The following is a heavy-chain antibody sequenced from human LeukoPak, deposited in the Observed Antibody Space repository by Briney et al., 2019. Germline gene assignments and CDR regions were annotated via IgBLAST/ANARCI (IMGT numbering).Heavy chain of an antibody. CDR1: GFTSRTSS. CDR2: ITSSGNYI. Sequence: GGSLRLFCAASGFTSRTSSMSWVRQAPGMGLEWVSSITSSGNYIYYADSVKGRFTISRDNAKNSLYLQMNSLRAEDTAVYYCARDGDGYNLDYWGQGILVTVSS. D-gene: IGHD5-24*01. J-gene: IGHJ4*02. CDR3: ARDGDGYNLDY. V-gene: IGHV3-21*01.